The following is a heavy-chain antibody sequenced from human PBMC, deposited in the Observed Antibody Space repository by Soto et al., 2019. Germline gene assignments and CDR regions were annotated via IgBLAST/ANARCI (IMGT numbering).Heavy chain of an antibody. J-gene: IGHJ6*02. CDR1: GFTFDDYA. V-gene: IGHV3-9*01. Sequence: GGSLRLSCAASGFTFDDYAMHWVRQAPGKXLEWVSGISWNSGSIGYADSVKGRFTISRDNAKNSLYLQMNSLRAEDTALYYCAKDLGYCSSTSCYPVYGIDVWGQGTTVTVSS. D-gene: IGHD2-2*01. CDR3: AKDLGYCSSTSCYPVYGIDV. CDR2: ISWNSGSI.